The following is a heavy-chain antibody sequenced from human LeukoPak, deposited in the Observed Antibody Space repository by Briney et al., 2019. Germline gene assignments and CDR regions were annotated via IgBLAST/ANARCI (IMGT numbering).Heavy chain of an antibody. Sequence: PGGSLRLSCAGSGFSFSTSGMHWVRQAPGKGLEWAALIKSYGSDQFYADSVKGRFTISRDNSKDTLFLQMNSLRVEDTAVYYCAKGRGTAGAHNTWYFDLWGRGTLITVSS. V-gene: IGHV3-30*02. CDR2: IKSYGSDQ. D-gene: IGHD6-13*01. CDR1: GFSFSTSG. J-gene: IGHJ2*01. CDR3: AKGRGTAGAHNTWYFDL.